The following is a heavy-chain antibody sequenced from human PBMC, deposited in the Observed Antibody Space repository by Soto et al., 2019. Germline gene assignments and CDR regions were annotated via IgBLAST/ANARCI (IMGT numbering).Heavy chain of an antibody. V-gene: IGHV4-34*01. CDR3: ARGGTGSYGFYYYYYGMDV. CDR2: INHSGST. CDR1: GGSFSGYY. J-gene: IGHJ6*02. Sequence: QVQLQQWGAGLLKPSETLSLTCAVYGGSFSGYYWSWIRQPPGKGLEWIGEINHSGSTNYNPSLKSRVTISVDTSNNQFSLKLSAVTAADTAVYYCARGGTGSYGFYYYYYGMDVWGQGTTVTVSS. D-gene: IGHD5-18*01.